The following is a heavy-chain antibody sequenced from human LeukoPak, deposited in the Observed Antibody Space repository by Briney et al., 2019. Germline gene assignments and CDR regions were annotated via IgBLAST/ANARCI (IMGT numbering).Heavy chain of an antibody. Sequence: SETLSLTCTVSGGSISSGGYYWSWIRQHPGKGLEWIGYIYYSGSTYYNPSLKSRVTISVDTSKNQFTLKLSSVTAADTAVYYCARYYDSSGYYRYFDYWGQGTPVTVSS. J-gene: IGHJ4*02. CDR1: GGSISSGGYY. CDR2: IYYSGST. CDR3: ARYYDSSGYYRYFDY. V-gene: IGHV4-31*03. D-gene: IGHD3-22*01.